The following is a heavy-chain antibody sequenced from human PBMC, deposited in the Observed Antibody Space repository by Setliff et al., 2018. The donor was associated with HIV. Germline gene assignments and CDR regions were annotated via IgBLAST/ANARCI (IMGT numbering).Heavy chain of an antibody. D-gene: IGHD3-22*01. CDR2: IISDSSYT. Sequence: GGSLRLSCAASGFAFSTYAMSWVRQAPGKGLEWVSSIISDSSYTNYADSVKGRFTISRDNAKNSLYLQMNSLRAEDTAVYYCGRDRTPYYYDSSGFNWFDPWGQGTLVTVSS. CDR3: GRDRTPYYYDSSGFNWFDP. J-gene: IGHJ5*02. CDR1: GFAFSTYA. V-gene: IGHV3-21*04.